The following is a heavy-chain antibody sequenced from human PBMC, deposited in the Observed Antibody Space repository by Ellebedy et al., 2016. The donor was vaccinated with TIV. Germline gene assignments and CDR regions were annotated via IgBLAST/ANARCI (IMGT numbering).Heavy chain of an antibody. CDR2: ISSSSSTI. J-gene: IGHJ6*02. D-gene: IGHD7-27*01. V-gene: IGHV3-48*02. CDR3: ARDGGQTGEHYYGMDV. Sequence: GESLKISCAASGFTFSSYSMNWVRQAPGKGLEWVSYISSSSSTIYYADSVKGRFTISRDNSKNSLYLQMNSLRDEDTAVYYCARDGGQTGEHYYGMDVWGQGTTVTVSS. CDR1: GFTFSSYS.